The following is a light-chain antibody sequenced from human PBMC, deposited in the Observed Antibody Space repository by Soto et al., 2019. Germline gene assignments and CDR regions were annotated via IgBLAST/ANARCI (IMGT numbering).Light chain of an antibody. V-gene: IGKV1-5*01. CDR3: QPHRSYPGT. Sequence: DMEMTQSDSTRSSSVGGTATSASLASQSIRSRLAWYQQKPGKAPKLLIYDASSLESGVPSGFSGRGSGAEFTLLLNRPSADTFATYYCQPHRSYPGTFGQGTKVDIK. CDR2: DAS. CDR1: QSIRSR. J-gene: IGKJ1*01.